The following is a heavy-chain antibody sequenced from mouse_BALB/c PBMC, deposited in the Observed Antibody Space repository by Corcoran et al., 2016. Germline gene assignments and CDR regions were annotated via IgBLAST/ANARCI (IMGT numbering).Heavy chain of an antibody. D-gene: IGHD2-2*01. J-gene: IGHJ2*01. CDR1: GYTFTDYN. CDR2: INPNNGGT. V-gene: IGHV1-18*01. Sequence: EVLLQQSGPELVKPGASVKIPCKASGYTFTDYNMDWVKQSHGKSLEWIGDINPNNGGTIYNQKFKGKATLTADKSSSTAYMELRSLTSEDTAVYASARARGYIDYWGQGTTLTVSS. CDR3: ARARGYIDY.